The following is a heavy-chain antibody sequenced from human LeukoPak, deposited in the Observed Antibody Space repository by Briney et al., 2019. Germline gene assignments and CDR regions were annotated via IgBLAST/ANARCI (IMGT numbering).Heavy chain of an antibody. D-gene: IGHD3-10*01. CDR2: ISYDGSNK. Sequence: QAGGSLRLSCAASGFTFSSYAMSWVRQAPGKGLEWVAVISYDGSNKYYADSVKGRFAISRDNSKNTLYLQMNSLRAEDTAVYYCARYRWGRFGELSLTYFDYWGQGTLVTVSS. CDR3: ARYRWGRFGELSLTYFDY. J-gene: IGHJ4*02. CDR1: GFTFSSYA. V-gene: IGHV3-30*09.